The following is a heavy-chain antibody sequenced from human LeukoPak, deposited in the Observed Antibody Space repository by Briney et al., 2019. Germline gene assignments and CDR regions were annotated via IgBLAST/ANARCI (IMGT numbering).Heavy chain of an antibody. V-gene: IGHV3-66*01. D-gene: IGHD6-19*01. Sequence: PGGSLRLSCAASGFTVSDNYMSWVRQAPGKGLEWVSVFYSGGSTRYADSVKGRFTISRDNSKNTLYLQMNSLRAEDTAVYYCARDPYGSGWPTEYFQHWGQGTLVTVSS. CDR3: ARDPYGSGWPTEYFQH. CDR2: FYSGGST. CDR1: GFTVSDNY. J-gene: IGHJ1*01.